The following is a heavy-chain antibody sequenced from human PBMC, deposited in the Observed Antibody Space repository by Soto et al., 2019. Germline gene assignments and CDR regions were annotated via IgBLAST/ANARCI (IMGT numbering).Heavy chain of an antibody. J-gene: IGHJ6*02. CDR3: AEDINVLRFLAWLSRPRSDCYYGLGV. Sequence: GGSLRLPCAASGFTFSSYGMHWVHQAPGKGLECVAVISYDGSNKYYADSGKGRFTISRDNSKNTPDLQMNSLRAEDTAVYYCAEDINVLRFLAWLSRPRSDCYYGLGVWGPGATVAVCS. D-gene: IGHD3-3*01. CDR1: GFTFSSYG. CDR2: ISYDGSNK. V-gene: IGHV3-30*18.